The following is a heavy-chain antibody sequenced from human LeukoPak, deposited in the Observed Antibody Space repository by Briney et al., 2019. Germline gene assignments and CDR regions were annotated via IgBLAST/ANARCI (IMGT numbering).Heavy chain of an antibody. Sequence: SETLSLTCVVSGGSISSYNWWSWVRQPPGKGLEWIGEIYHSGSTNYNPSLKSRVTISLDKSKNQFSLKLSSVTAADTAVYYCATTAAAGTRLAWFDPWGQGTLVTVSS. D-gene: IGHD6-13*01. CDR2: IYHSGST. CDR3: ATTAAAGTRLAWFDP. CDR1: GGSISSYNW. V-gene: IGHV4-4*02. J-gene: IGHJ5*02.